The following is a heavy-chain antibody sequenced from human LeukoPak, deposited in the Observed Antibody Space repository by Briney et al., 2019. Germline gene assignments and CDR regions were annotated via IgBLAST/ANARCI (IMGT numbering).Heavy chain of an antibody. Sequence: GGSLRLSCAASGFTFSSYSMNWVRQAPGKGLEWVSSISSSSSYIYYADSVKGRFTISRDNAKNSLYLQMNSLRAEDTAVCYCARDRIAVTSKGFDYWGQGTLVTVSS. CDR2: ISSSSSYI. D-gene: IGHD4-11*01. J-gene: IGHJ4*02. V-gene: IGHV3-21*01. CDR3: ARDRIAVTSKGFDY. CDR1: GFTFSSYS.